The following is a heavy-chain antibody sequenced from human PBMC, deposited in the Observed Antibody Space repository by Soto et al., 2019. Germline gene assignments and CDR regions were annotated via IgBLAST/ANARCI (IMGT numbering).Heavy chain of an antibody. Sequence: SETLSLTCAVSGGSLNSYYWTWIRQSPGKGLEWIGYIYYSGSTNYNPSLKSRVTISVDTSKNQFSLKLSSVTAADTAVYYCAREKRDGYLFDYWGQGTLVTVSS. CDR2: IYYSGST. CDR1: GGSLNSYY. J-gene: IGHJ4*02. CDR3: AREKRDGYLFDY. V-gene: IGHV4-59*01. D-gene: IGHD5-12*01.